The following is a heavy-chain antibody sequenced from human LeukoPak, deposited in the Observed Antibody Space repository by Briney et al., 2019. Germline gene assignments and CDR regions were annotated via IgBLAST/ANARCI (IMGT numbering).Heavy chain of an antibody. Sequence: ASVKVSCKASGYTFTGYYMHWVRQAPGQGLEWMGWINPNSGGTNYAQKFQGRVTMTEDTSTDTAYMELSSLRSEDTAVYYCATVRPVLLWFGELLHDAFDIWGQGTMVTVSS. D-gene: IGHD3-10*01. J-gene: IGHJ3*02. CDR1: GYTFTGYY. CDR3: ATVRPVLLWFGELLHDAFDI. CDR2: INPNSGGT. V-gene: IGHV1-2*02.